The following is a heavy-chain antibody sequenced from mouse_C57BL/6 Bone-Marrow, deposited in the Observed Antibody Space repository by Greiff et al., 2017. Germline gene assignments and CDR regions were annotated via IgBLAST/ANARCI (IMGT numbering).Heavy chain of an antibody. J-gene: IGHJ1*03. D-gene: IGHD2-4*01. V-gene: IGHV14-4*01. CDR3: TTHDYDDGYWYCDV. CDR1: GFNIKDDY. CDR2: IDPENGDT. Sequence: EVQLQESGAELVRPGASVKLSCTASGFNIKDDYMHWVKQRPEQGLEWIGWIDPENGDTEYASKFQGKATITADTSSNTAYLQLSSLTSEDTAVYYCTTHDYDDGYWYCDVWGTGTTVTVSS.